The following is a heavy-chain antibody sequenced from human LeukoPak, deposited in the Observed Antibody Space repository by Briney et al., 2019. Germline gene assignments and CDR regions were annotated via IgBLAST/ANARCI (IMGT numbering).Heavy chain of an antibody. J-gene: IGHJ4*02. CDR1: GGSISSSSYY. CDR3: ARGGSYTMVKNY. D-gene: IGHD1-26*01. Sequence: SETLSLTCTVSGGSISSSSYYWGWIRQPPGKGLEWIGSMYSSGSTYYNPSLKSRFTISVDTSKNQFSLKLTSVTAADTAVYYCARGGSYTMVKNYWGQGTLVTVSS. CDR2: MYSSGST. V-gene: IGHV4-39*07.